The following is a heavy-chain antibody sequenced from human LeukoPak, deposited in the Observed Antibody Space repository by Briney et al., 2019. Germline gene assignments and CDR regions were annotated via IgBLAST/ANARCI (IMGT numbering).Heavy chain of an antibody. Sequence: GGSLRLSCAASGFTFDDYAMHWVRHAPGKGVEWVCLISGDSGSTYYADSVKGRFTISRDNSKNSLYLQMNSLRTEDTALYYCAKGGIGAFDIWGQGTMVTVSS. J-gene: IGHJ3*02. D-gene: IGHD3-10*01. CDR2: ISGDSGST. CDR3: AKGGIGAFDI. V-gene: IGHV3-43*02. CDR1: GFTFDDYA.